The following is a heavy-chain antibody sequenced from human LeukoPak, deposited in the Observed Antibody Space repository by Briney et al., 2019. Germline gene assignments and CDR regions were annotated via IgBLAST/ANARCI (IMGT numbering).Heavy chain of an antibody. CDR1: GGSISSYY. CDR2: IYYSGST. V-gene: IGHV4-59*01. CDR3: ARGLKYRLGQRPNSNYYYYGMDV. J-gene: IGHJ6*02. D-gene: IGHD6-25*01. Sequence: PSETLSLTCTVSGGSISSYYWSWIRQPPGKGLEWIGYIYYSGSTNYNPSLKGRVTISVDTSKNQFSLKLTSVTAADTALYYCARGLKYRLGQRPNSNYYYYGMDVRGQGTTVTVSS.